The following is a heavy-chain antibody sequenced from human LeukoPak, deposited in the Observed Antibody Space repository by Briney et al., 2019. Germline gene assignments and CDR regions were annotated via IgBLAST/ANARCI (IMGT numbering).Heavy chain of an antibody. D-gene: IGHD3-3*01. J-gene: IGHJ4*02. CDR3: ARLAWSSDDY. Sequence: GRSLRLSCTASGFTFTSYAMHWVRQAPGKGLEWVAVLSYDGSDNYYADSVRGRFTVSRDISKNTLFLQMDSLRVEDTAVYYCARLAWSSDDYWGQGTLVTVSS. CDR1: GFTFTSYA. V-gene: IGHV3-30*04. CDR2: LSYDGSDN.